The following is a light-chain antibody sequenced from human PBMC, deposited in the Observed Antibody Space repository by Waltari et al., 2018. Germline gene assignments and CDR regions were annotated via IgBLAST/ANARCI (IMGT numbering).Light chain of an antibody. J-gene: IGLJ3*02. CDR3: QSYDNSLTTWV. CDR2: GNT. CDR1: SSNIGANFD. V-gene: IGLV1-40*01. Sequence: QSVLTQPPSVSGAPGQRVTISCAGRSSNIGANFDVQWYQQVPGTAPKLLIPGNTNRPSGVPGRFSGSKSGTSASLAITGLQPEDEADYYCQSYDNSLTTWVFGGGTTLTVL.